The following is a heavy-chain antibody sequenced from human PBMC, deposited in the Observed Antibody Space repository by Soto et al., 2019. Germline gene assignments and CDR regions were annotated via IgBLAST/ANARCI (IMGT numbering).Heavy chain of an antibody. CDR2: ISAYNGNT. D-gene: IGHD3-9*01. V-gene: IGHV1-18*01. CDR3: ARGTGILTVYYFLGASNWFDP. Sequence: ASVKLSCKASGYTFTSYGISWVRQAPGQGLEWMGWISAYNGNTNYAQKLQGRVTMTTDTSTSTAYMELRSLRSDDTAVYYCARGTGILTVYYFLGASNWFDPWGQGTLVTVSS. J-gene: IGHJ5*02. CDR1: GYTFTSYG.